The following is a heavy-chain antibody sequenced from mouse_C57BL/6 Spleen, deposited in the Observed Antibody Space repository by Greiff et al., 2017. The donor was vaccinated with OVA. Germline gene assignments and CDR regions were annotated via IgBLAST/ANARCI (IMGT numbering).Heavy chain of an antibody. CDR2: ISSGGDYI. V-gene: IGHV5-9-1*02. D-gene: IGHD4-1*02. CDR1: GFTFSSYA. CDR3: TRDPTGTRYFDV. Sequence: EVQRVESGEGLVKPGGSLKLSCAASGFTFSSYAMSWVRQTPEKRLEWVAYISSGGDYIYYADTVKGRFTISRDNARNTLYLQMSSLKSEDTAMYYCTRDPTGTRYFDVWGTGTTVTVSS. J-gene: IGHJ1*03.